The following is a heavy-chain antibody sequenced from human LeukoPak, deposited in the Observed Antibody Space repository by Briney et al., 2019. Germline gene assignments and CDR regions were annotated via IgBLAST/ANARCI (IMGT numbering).Heavy chain of an antibody. CDR3: ATISGNFDYLDY. D-gene: IGHD1-26*01. Sequence: GGSLRLSCAASGFTFSSYVMTWVRQAPGKGLEWVSTISGSGGSTFYADSVKGRFTISRDNSKNTMYLQMKSLRVEDTALYYCATISGNFDYLDYWGQGTLVTVST. J-gene: IGHJ4*02. CDR2: ISGSGGST. V-gene: IGHV3-23*01. CDR1: GFTFSSYV.